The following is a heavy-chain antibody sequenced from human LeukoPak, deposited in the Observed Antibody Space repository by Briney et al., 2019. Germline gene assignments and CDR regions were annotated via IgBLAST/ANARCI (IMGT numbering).Heavy chain of an antibody. Sequence: ASVKVSCKASGYTFTSYGISWVRQAPGQGLEWMGWISAYNGNTNYAQKLQGRVTMTTDTSTSTAYMELRSLRSDDTAVYYCARDLHIVGATDSIDYWGQGTLVTVCS. J-gene: IGHJ4*02. CDR2: ISAYNGNT. CDR1: GYTFTSYG. CDR3: ARDLHIVGATDSIDY. V-gene: IGHV1-18*01. D-gene: IGHD1-26*01.